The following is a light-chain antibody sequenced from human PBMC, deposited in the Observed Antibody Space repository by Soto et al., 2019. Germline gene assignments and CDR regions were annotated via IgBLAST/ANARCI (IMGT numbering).Light chain of an antibody. CDR1: QSVSSN. Sequence: EIVMTQSTATLSVSPGERATLSCRASQSVSSNLAWYQQKPGQAPRLLIYGASTRATGIPARFSGSGSGTEFTLTISSLQSEDLAVYYCQQYNNWPPWTFGQGTKVDIK. V-gene: IGKV3-15*01. CDR3: QQYNNWPPWT. CDR2: GAS. J-gene: IGKJ1*01.